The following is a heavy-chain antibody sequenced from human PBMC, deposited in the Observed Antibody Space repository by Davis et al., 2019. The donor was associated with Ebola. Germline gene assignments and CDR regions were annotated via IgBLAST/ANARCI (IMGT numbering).Heavy chain of an antibody. D-gene: IGHD6-19*01. CDR3: ARDTSYSSGWEGAFDI. CDR1: GGSISSSNW. CDR2: IYHSGST. Sequence: SETLSLTCAVSGGSISSSNWWSWVRQPPGKGLEWIGEIYHSGSTNYNPSLKSRVTISVDKSKNQFSLKLSSVTAADTAVYYCARDTSYSSGWEGAFDIWGQGTMVTVSS. V-gene: IGHV4-4*02. J-gene: IGHJ3*02.